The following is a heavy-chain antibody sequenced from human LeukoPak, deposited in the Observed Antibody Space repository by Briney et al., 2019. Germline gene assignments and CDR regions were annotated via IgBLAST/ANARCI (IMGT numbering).Heavy chain of an antibody. V-gene: IGHV3-21*01. CDR1: GFTFSSYS. J-gene: IGHJ4*02. CDR3: ARDPPYYYDSSGFDY. Sequence: GGSLRLSCAASGFTFSSYSMNWVRQAPGKGLEWVSSISSSSSYIYYADSVKGRFTISRDNAKNSLYLQMNSLRAEDTAVYHCARDPPYYYDSSGFDYWGQGTLVTVSS. D-gene: IGHD3-22*01. CDR2: ISSSSSYI.